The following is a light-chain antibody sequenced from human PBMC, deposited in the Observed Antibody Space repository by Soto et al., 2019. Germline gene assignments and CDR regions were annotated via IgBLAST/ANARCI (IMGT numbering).Light chain of an antibody. V-gene: IGLV1-40*01. Sequence: QSVLTQPPSVSGAPGQRVTISCTGSSSNIGAGYAVHWYQQLPGTAPKLLIYDNTNRPSGVPDRFSGSKSGTSASLAITGLQAEDEADYYCQSYDSSLSGYVFGTGTKVTVL. CDR2: DNT. CDR1: SSNIGAGYA. CDR3: QSYDSSLSGYV. J-gene: IGLJ1*01.